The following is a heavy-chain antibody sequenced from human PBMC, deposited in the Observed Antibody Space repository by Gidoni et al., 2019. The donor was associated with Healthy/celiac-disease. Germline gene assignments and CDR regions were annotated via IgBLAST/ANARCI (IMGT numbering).Heavy chain of an antibody. J-gene: IGHJ5*02. Sequence: EVQLLESGGGLVQPGGSLRLSCAASGFTFSSYAMSWVRQAPGKGLEWVSAISGSGGSTYYADSVKGRFTISRDNSKITLYLQMNSLRAEDTAVYYCAKDVVAATLYNWFDPWGQGTLVTVSS. V-gene: IGHV3-23*01. CDR1: GFTFSSYA. CDR3: AKDVVAATLYNWFDP. CDR2: ISGSGGST. D-gene: IGHD2-15*01.